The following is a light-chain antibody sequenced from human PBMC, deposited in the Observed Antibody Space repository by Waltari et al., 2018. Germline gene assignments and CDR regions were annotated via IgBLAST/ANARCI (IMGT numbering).Light chain of an antibody. Sequence: DIQMSQSPSTLSASVGDRVTITCRASQRISHWLAWYQQKPGKATKLLISRASTLESGVPSRFAGSGSGTEFTLTISSLQPDDFGTYYCQLYNSYVMYTFGQGTKLDIK. J-gene: IGKJ2*01. CDR3: QLYNSYVMYT. V-gene: IGKV1-5*03. CDR1: QRISHW. CDR2: RAS.